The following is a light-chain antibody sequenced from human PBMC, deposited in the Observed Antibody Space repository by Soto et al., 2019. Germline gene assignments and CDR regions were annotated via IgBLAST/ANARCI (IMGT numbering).Light chain of an antibody. CDR3: HQYSYWPPT. Sequence: EIVMTQSPATLSVSPGERATLSCRASQSVSSNLAWYQQKPGQAPRLLIYGAFPRATGIPARFSGSGSGTEFTLTISSLQPEDFAVYYCHQYSYWPPTFGQGTKVEIE. CDR1: QSVSSN. J-gene: IGKJ2*01. CDR2: GAF. V-gene: IGKV3-15*01.